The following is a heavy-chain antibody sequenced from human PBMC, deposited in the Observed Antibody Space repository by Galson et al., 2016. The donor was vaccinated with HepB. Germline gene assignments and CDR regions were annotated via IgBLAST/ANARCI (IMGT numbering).Heavy chain of an antibody. V-gene: IGHV3-30*04. Sequence: SLRLSCAASGFSFSLNTVHWVRQLPGKGLEWVALISYTGSNEIYAESVEGRFQISRDNSKNTLYLQVNNLRGEDTAVYYCARSFRDFVFEGSLYGLDVWGQGTTVIVSS. CDR1: GFSFSLNT. CDR2: ISYTGSNE. CDR3: ARSFRDFVFEGSLYGLDV. J-gene: IGHJ6*02. D-gene: IGHD3-10*01.